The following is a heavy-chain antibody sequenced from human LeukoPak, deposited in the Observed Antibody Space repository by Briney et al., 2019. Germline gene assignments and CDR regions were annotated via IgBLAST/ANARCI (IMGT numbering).Heavy chain of an antibody. V-gene: IGHV1-18*01. CDR3: VREGIYLAFDL. J-gene: IGHJ5*02. CDR2: IIDYDGHA. D-gene: IGHD3-16*02. CDR1: GYNFTTYG. Sequence: ASVKVSCKASGYNFTTYGISWVRQAPGQGPEWMGWIIDYDGHAHYSEKLKGRITLTTDRSTSTVYMELRSLTYDDTARYYCVREGIYLAFDLWGQGTLVSVSS.